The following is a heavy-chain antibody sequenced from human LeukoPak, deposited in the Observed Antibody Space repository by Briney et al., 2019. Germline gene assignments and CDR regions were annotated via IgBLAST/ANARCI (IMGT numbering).Heavy chain of an antibody. Sequence: SETLSLTCTVSGGSISSYYWSWIRQPPGKGLEWIGYIYASGSTNYNPSLKSRVTISVDTSKNQFSLKLSSVTAADTAVYYCARSKSGPFDYWGQGTLVTVSP. J-gene: IGHJ4*02. D-gene: IGHD1-26*01. CDR1: GGSISSYY. CDR3: ARSKSGPFDY. CDR2: IYASGST. V-gene: IGHV4-4*09.